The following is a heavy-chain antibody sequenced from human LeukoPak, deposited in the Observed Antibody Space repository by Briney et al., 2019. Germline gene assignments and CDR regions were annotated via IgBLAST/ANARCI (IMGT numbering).Heavy chain of an antibody. Sequence: GGSLRLSCAASGFTFSSYAMSWVRQAPGKGLAWVSAISGSGASTYYADFVKGRFIISRDHSKNTLYLQMNSLRAEDTAVYYCARDHCSSTSCYPDYWGQGTLVTVSS. CDR1: GFTFSSYA. CDR2: ISGSGAST. V-gene: IGHV3-23*01. J-gene: IGHJ4*02. CDR3: ARDHCSSTSCYPDY. D-gene: IGHD2-2*01.